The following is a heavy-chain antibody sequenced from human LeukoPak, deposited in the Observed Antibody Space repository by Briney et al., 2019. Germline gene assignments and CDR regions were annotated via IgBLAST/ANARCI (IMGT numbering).Heavy chain of an antibody. CDR1: GYTFTNYH. J-gene: IGHJ4*02. Sequence: ASLKVSCKASGYTFTNYHINWVRQAPGQGLEWMGWINPNTGDRGYAQKFQGRVSITSDTSISTAYMELGSPRSEDTAVYFWARTTSLTASGYDYWGQGTLVTVSS. CDR3: ARTTSLTASGYDY. V-gene: IGHV1-8*03. CDR2: INPNTGDR. D-gene: IGHD4-17*01.